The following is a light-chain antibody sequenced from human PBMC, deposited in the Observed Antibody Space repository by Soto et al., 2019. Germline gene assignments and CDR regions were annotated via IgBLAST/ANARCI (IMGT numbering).Light chain of an antibody. CDR2: ENN. V-gene: IGLV1-51*02. CDR1: SSNIGNNY. CDR3: GTWDSSLSHVL. J-gene: IGLJ2*01. Sequence: QSVLTQPPSVSAAPGQKVTISCSGSSSNIGNNYVSWYQQLPGTAPKLLIYENNKRPSGIPDRFSGSKSGTSATLGITGLQTGDEADYYCGTWDSSLSHVLFGGGTQLTVL.